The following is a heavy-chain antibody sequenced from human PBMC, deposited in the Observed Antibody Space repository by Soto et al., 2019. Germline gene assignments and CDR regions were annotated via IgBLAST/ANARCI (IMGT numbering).Heavy chain of an antibody. J-gene: IGHJ4*02. V-gene: IGHV4-59*01. CDR2: IYYSGST. CDR3: ARANYFDY. Sequence: ETLSLTCTVSSGSISRYYWSWFRQPPGKGLEWIGDIYYSGSTNYNPSLKSRVTISVDTSKNQFSLRLRSVNAADTAVYYCARANYFDYWGQGTLVTVSS. CDR1: SGSISRYY.